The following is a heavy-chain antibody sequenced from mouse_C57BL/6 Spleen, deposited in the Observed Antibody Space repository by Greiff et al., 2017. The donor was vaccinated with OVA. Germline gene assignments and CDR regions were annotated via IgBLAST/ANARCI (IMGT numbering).Heavy chain of an antibody. CDR2: IWTGGGT. CDR1: GFSLTSYA. Sequence: LMLVESGPGLVAPSQSLSITCTVSGFSLTSYAISWVRQPPGKGLEWLGVIWTGGGTNYNSALKSRLSISKDNSKSQVFLKMNSLQTDDTARYYCARDDGYYGDYWYFDVWGTGTTVTVSS. J-gene: IGHJ1*03. V-gene: IGHV2-9-1*01. CDR3: ARDDGYYGDYWYFDV. D-gene: IGHD2-3*01.